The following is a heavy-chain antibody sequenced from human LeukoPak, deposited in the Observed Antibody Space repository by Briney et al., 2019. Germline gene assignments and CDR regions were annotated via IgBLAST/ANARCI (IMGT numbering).Heavy chain of an antibody. CDR2: IYHSGST. Sequence: SETLSLTCAVSGGSISSGGYSWIWIRPPPGQDLEWIGYIYHSGSTYYNPSLKSRVTISVDRSKNQFSLKLSAVTVADTAVYYCARVGPMTSFDYWGWGTVIMVSA. J-gene: IGHJ4*02. V-gene: IGHV4-30-2*01. CDR3: ARVGPMTSFDY. CDR1: GGSISSGGYS.